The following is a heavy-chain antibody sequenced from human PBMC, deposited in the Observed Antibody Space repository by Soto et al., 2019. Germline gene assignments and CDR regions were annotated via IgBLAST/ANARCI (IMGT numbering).Heavy chain of an antibody. V-gene: IGHV4-4*02. CDR3: ARVTTKTTDYWYFDL. CDR1: GVSVSSRNW. J-gene: IGHJ2*01. CDR2: IYHSGSP. Sequence: QVHLQESGPGLVKPSGTLSLTCAVSGVSVSSRNWWSWVRQPPGKGLEYIGEIYHSGSPSYNPSLNSRVTISMDKSKTQVSLRLNSVTAADTAVYYCARVTTKTTDYWYFDLWGRGTLVTVSS. D-gene: IGHD4-4*01.